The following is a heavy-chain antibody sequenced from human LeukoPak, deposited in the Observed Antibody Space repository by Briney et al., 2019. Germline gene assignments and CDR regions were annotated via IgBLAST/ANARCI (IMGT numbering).Heavy chain of an antibody. D-gene: IGHD2-15*01. CDR1: GYAFTAYY. CDR3: ATDWGAARIFDH. V-gene: IGHV1-2*02. J-gene: IGHJ4*02. Sequence: ASVKVSCKASGYAFTAYYMHWVRQAPGRGLEWMGWINPSSGGSNYAQKFQGRVTMTRDTSIATAYMELSRLTSDDTAVYYCATDWGAARIFDHWGLGTLVTVSS. CDR2: INPSSGGS.